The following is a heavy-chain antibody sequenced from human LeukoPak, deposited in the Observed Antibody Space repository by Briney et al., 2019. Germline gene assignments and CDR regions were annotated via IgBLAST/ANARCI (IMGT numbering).Heavy chain of an antibody. V-gene: IGHV4-59*01. J-gene: IGHJ5*02. CDR1: GGSISPYY. D-gene: IGHD3-10*01. CDR3: ARSEGVYYGSGSSGSYYPHWFDP. CDR2: IFHSGTT. Sequence: SETLSLTCTASGGSISPYYWSCIRQPPGKGLEWIGYIFHSGTTKYNTSLTSRVTISVDTSKNQFSLRLSSVTAADSAMYYCARSEGVYYGSGSSGSYYPHWFDPWGQGTRVTVSS.